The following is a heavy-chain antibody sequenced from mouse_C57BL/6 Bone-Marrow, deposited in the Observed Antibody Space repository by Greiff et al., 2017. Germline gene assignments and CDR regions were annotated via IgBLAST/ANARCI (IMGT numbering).Heavy chain of an antibody. Sequence: EVQLVESGGGLVRPGGSLNLSCPASGFTFSNYYMYWVRQTPEKRLEWVAYISNGGGSTYYPDTVKGRVTISRDNAKNTLYLQMSRLKSEDTAMYYCARRYYGLDDWGKGTTLTVSS. J-gene: IGHJ2*01. CDR2: ISNGGGST. CDR3: ARRYYGLDD. CDR1: GFTFSNYY. V-gene: IGHV5-12*01. D-gene: IGHD1-1*01.